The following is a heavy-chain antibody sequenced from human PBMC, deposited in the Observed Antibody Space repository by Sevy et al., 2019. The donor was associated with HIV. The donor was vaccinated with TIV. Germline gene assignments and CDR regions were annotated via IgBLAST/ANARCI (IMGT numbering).Heavy chain of an antibody. CDR3: AREASDGYNPRYYFDY. D-gene: IGHD1-20*01. CDR1: GFTVSTNY. V-gene: IGHV3-53*01. CDR2: IYSGGTT. J-gene: IGHJ4*02. Sequence: WGSLRLSCAASGFTVSTNYMSWVRQAPGKGLEWVSVIYSGGTTYYADSVKGRFTISRDKSKNTLYLQMNSLRAEDTAVYYCAREASDGYNPRYYFDYWGQGTLVTVSS.